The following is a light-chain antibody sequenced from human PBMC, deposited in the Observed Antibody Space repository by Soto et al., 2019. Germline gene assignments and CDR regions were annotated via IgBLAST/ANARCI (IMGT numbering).Light chain of an antibody. CDR1: SSNIGSNT. CDR2: SNN. J-gene: IGLJ2*01. V-gene: IGLV1-44*01. Sequence: QSVLTQPPSASGTPGQRVTISCSGSSSNIGSNTVNWYQQLPGTAPKLLIYSNNQRPSGVPGRFSGSKSGTSASLAISGLQSEDEDDYYCAAWDDSLNAVFGGGTKLTVL. CDR3: AAWDDSLNAV.